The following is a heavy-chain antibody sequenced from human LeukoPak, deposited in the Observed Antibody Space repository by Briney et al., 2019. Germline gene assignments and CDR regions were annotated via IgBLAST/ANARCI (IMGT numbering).Heavy chain of an antibody. CDR2: IWYDGSNK. Sequence: GGSLGLSCAASGFTFSSYGMHWVRQAPGKGLEWVAVIWYDGSNKYYADSVKGRFTISRDNSKNTLYLQMNSLRAEDTAVYYCARDTAVAGTEFDYWGQGTLVTVSS. D-gene: IGHD6-19*01. CDR1: GFTFSSYG. J-gene: IGHJ4*02. V-gene: IGHV3-33*01. CDR3: ARDTAVAGTEFDY.